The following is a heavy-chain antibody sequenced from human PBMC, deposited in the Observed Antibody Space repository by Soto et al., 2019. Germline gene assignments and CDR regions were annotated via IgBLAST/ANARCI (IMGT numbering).Heavy chain of an antibody. CDR2: TIPVFNTA. Sequence: QVQLEQSGAEVKKPGSSVKVSCKASGGTLSDHGVAWLRQAPGQGLEWMGGTIPVFNTANYAQKFQGRVTVTADKFTTIAYMELSSLISEDTAFYFCARGVYGSGNYYTGPSAFDIWGQGTMVILSS. CDR1: GGTLSDHG. V-gene: IGHV1-69*06. D-gene: IGHD3-10*01. CDR3: ARGVYGSGNYYTGPSAFDI. J-gene: IGHJ3*02.